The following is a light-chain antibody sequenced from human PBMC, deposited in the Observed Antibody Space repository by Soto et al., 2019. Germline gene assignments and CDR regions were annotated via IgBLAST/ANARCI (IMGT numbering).Light chain of an antibody. Sequence: AIQMTQSPSSLSASVGDRVTITCRASQAIRNDLGWYQQKPGKAPKLLIYAASSLQSGVPPRFSGSGSGTDFTLTISSLQPEDFATYYCLQDYNYPWTFGQGTKVEIK. CDR3: LQDYNYPWT. V-gene: IGKV1-6*01. CDR2: AAS. J-gene: IGKJ1*01. CDR1: QAIRND.